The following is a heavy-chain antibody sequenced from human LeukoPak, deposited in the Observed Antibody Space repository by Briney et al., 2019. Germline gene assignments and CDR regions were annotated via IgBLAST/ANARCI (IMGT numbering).Heavy chain of an antibody. V-gene: IGHV3-7*01. CDR1: GFSFSSYW. CDR3: ARGGHRLKDS. Sequence: PGGSLRLSCEASGFSFSSYWMTWVRQAPGKGLEWVANIKPDGSGPYYVDSVRGRFTISRDNTKNSLYLHMSSLRVEDTAVYFCARGGHRLKDSWGQGTLVTVYS. CDR2: IKPDGSGP. D-gene: IGHD2-21*02. J-gene: IGHJ4*02.